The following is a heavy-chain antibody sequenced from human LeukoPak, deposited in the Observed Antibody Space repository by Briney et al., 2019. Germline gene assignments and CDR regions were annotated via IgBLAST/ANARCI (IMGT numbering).Heavy chain of an antibody. CDR2: VYSGGST. CDR3: ASAVYSSSWHYGMDV. CDR1: GFTFSSYA. Sequence: GGSLRLSCAASGFTFSSYAMSWVRQAPGKGLEWVSVVYSGGSTSYADSVKGRFTISRDTSETTLYLHMNSLRVEDTAVYYCASAVYSSSWHYGMDVWGQGTTVTVSS. J-gene: IGHJ6*02. D-gene: IGHD6-13*01. V-gene: IGHV3-23*03.